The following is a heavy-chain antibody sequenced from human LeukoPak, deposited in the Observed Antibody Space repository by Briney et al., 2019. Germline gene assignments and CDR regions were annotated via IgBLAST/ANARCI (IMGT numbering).Heavy chain of an antibody. CDR1: GYTFTSYG. J-gene: IGHJ4*02. V-gene: IGHV1-18*04. CDR3: ARGPGYYGSGSVDY. CDR2: ISAYNGNT. D-gene: IGHD3-10*01. Sequence: ASVKVSCKASGYTFTSYGISWVRQAPGQGLEWMGWISAYNGNTNYAQKLQGRVTMTTDTSTSTAYMEPRSLRSDDTAVYYCARGPGYYGSGSVDYWGQGTLVTVSS.